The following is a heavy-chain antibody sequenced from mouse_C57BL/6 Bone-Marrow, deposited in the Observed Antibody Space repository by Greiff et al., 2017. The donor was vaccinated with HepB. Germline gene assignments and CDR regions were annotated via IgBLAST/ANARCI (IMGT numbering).Heavy chain of an antibody. CDR1: GFTFSSYG. CDR2: ISSGGSYT. Sequence: EVHLVESGGDLVKPGGSLKLSCAASGFTFSSYGMSWVRQTPDKRLEWVATISSGGSYTYYPDSVKGRFTISRDNAKNTLYLQMSSLKSEDTAMYYCARQCITTVVAHFDYWGQGTTLTVSS. V-gene: IGHV5-6*01. CDR3: ARQCITTVVAHFDY. D-gene: IGHD1-1*01. J-gene: IGHJ2*01.